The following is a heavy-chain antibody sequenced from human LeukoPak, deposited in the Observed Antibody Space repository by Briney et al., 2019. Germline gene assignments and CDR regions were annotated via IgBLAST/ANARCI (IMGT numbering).Heavy chain of an antibody. Sequence: ASVKVSCKASGYTFTSYYMHWVRQAPGQGLEWMGIINPSGGSTSYAQEFQGRVTMTRDTSTSTVYMELSSLRSEDTAVYYCGRDRYSYGYFDYWGQGTLVTVSS. D-gene: IGHD5-18*01. J-gene: IGHJ4*02. CDR1: GYTFTSYY. V-gene: IGHV1-46*01. CDR3: GRDRYSYGYFDY. CDR2: INPSGGST.